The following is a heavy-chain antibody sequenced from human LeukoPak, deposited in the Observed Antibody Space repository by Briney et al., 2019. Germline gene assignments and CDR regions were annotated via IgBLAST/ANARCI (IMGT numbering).Heavy chain of an antibody. Sequence: GGSLRLSCAASGFTFSAYWMHWVRQAPGEGLVWLSRISGDGSSAYYADSVKGRFTISRDNAKNTLYLQMNSLKPEDTAVYYCARPHTDFDSWGQGTLVTVSS. CDR3: ARPHTDFDS. CDR2: ISGDGSSA. CDR1: GFTFSAYW. V-gene: IGHV3-74*01. J-gene: IGHJ4*02.